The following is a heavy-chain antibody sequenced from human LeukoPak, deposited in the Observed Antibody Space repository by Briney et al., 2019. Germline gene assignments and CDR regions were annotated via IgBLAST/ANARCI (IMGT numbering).Heavy chain of an antibody. CDR2: IITIFGTA. CDR1: GGTFSSYA. Sequence: SVKVSCKASGGTFSSYAISWVRQAPGQGLEWMGGIITIFGTANYAQKFQGRVTITTDESTSTAYMELSSLRSEDTAVYYCARGSPQQLGPYYYYYYMDVWGKGTTVTVSS. J-gene: IGHJ6*03. CDR3: ARGSPQQLGPYYYYYYMDV. V-gene: IGHV1-69*05. D-gene: IGHD6-13*01.